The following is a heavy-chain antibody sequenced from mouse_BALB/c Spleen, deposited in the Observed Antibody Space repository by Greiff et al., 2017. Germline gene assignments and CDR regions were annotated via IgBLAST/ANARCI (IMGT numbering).Heavy chain of an antibody. CDR1: GYTFSSYW. D-gene: IGHD2-4*01. CDR3: ARERGSTMITTGAMDY. V-gene: IGHV1-9*01. CDR2: ILPGSGST. J-gene: IGHJ4*01. Sequence: VQLQQSGAELMKPGASVKISCKATGYTFSSYWIEWVKQRPGHGLEWIGEILPGSGSTNYNEKFKGKATFTADTSSNTAYMQLSSLTSEDSAVYYCARERGSTMITTGAMDYWGQGTSVTVSS.